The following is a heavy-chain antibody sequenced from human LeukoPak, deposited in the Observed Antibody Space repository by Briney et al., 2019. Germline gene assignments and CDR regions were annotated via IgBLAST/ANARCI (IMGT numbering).Heavy chain of an antibody. V-gene: IGHV2-5*02. CDR2: IYWDDGE. CDR3: AHRHDLRGVVVTFDS. J-gene: IGHJ4*02. D-gene: IGHD3-10*01. CDR1: GFSLNTHGVG. Sequence: SGPTLVKPTQTLTLTCTFSGFSLNTHGVGVGWIRQPPGEALEWLALIYWDDGERYNPSLRSRLTISKDTSKNQVVLTMTNMDPVDTATYYCAHRHDLRGVVVTFDSWGQGTLVTVSS.